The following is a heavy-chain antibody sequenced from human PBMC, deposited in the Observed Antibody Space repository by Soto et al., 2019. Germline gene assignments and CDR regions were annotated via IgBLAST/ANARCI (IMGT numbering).Heavy chain of an antibody. V-gene: IGHV3-49*03. CDR2: IRSKAYGGTT. CDR3: TRGGEGDFWSGHGHYFDY. CDR1: GFTFGDYA. D-gene: IGHD3-3*01. J-gene: IGHJ4*02. Sequence: GGSLRLSCTASGFTFGDYAMSWFRQAPGKGLEWVGFIRSKAYGGTTEYAASVKGRFTISREDSKSIAYLQMNSLKTEDTAVYYCTRGGEGDFWSGHGHYFDYWGQGTLVTVSS.